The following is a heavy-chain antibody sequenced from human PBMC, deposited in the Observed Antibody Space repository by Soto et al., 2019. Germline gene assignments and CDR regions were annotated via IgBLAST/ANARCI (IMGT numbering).Heavy chain of an antibody. CDR3: ERLVGEEQHPDY. V-gene: IGHV4-39*01. CDR1: GGSISSSSYY. CDR2: IYYSGST. D-gene: IGHD6-13*01. J-gene: IGHJ4*02. Sequence: SETLSLTCTVSGGSISSSSYYWGWIRQPPGKGLECIGSIYYSGSTYYTPSLKSRVTISVDTSKNQFSLKLSSVNAAATAVYYCERLVGEEQHPDYWGQGTLDPVSS.